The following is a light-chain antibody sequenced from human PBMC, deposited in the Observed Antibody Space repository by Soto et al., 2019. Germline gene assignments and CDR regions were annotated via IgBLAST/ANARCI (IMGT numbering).Light chain of an antibody. CDR2: IAS. Sequence: EIVLTQSPDTLSLSPGERATLSCRASQSVSSNYLAWYQQKTGQTPRLLIYIASTRAPGIPDRLRGSGSGTHVTLTISRLEAEEVAVYYCQQYDSSPWTFGQGTKVEIK. V-gene: IGKV3-20*01. J-gene: IGKJ1*01. CDR1: QSVSSNY. CDR3: QQYDSSPWT.